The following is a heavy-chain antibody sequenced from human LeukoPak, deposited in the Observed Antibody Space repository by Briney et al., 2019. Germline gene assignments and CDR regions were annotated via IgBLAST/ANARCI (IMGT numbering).Heavy chain of an antibody. V-gene: IGHV1-46*01. D-gene: IGHD3-9*01. J-gene: IGHJ4*02. CDR3: ARDYDILTGYHLYCDY. CDR1: GYTFTSYY. Sequence: LRASVNVSCKASGYTFTSYYMHWVRQAPGQGLEWMGIINPSGGSTSYAQKFQGRVTMTRDTSTSTVYMELSSLRSEDTAVYYCARDYDILTGYHLYCDYWGQGTLVTVSS. CDR2: INPSGGST.